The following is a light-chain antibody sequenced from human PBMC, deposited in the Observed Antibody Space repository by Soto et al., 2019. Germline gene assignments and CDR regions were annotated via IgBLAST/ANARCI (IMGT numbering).Light chain of an antibody. CDR1: QGISSY. Sequence: DIQLTQSPSFLSASVGDRVTITCRASQGISSYLAWYQQKPGKAPKLLIYGASTLQNGVPSTFSGSGSGTEFTLTISSLQPEDFATYSCQQLNSYPRTFGQGTKVDSK. CDR3: QQLNSYPRT. CDR2: GAS. J-gene: IGKJ1*01. V-gene: IGKV1-9*01.